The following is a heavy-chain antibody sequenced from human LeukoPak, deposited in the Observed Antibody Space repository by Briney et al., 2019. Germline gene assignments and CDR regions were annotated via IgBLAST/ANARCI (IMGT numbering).Heavy chain of an antibody. J-gene: IGHJ5*02. V-gene: IGHV3-48*03. CDR1: GFTFSSYE. D-gene: IGHD3-10*01. Sequence: GGSLILSCAASGFTFSSYEMNWVRQAPGKGLEWVSYISSSGRTKYYADSLKGRFTISRDNAKNSLFLQMNSLRAEDTAVYYCARDPAITILRGVVEPWGQGTLVTVSS. CDR3: ARDPAITILRGVVEP. CDR2: ISSSGRTK.